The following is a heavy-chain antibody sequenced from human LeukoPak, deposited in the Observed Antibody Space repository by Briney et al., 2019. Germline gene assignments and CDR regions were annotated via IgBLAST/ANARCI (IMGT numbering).Heavy chain of an antibody. CDR1: GFTFSSYA. Sequence: GGSLRLSCAASGFTFSSYAMHWVRQAPGKGLEWVAVISYDGSNKYYADSVKGRFTISRDNSKNTLYPQMNSLRAEDTAVYYCAREYSSSWYGGLDYWGQGTLVTVSS. CDR2: ISYDGSNK. CDR3: AREYSSSWYGGLDY. V-gene: IGHV3-30*04. D-gene: IGHD6-13*01. J-gene: IGHJ4*02.